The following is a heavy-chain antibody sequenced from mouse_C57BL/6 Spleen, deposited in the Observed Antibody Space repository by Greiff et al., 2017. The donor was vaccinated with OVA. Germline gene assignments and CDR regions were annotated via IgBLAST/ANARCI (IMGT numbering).Heavy chain of an antibody. CDR3: TRFLRRAWFAY. V-gene: IGHV5-9-1*02. J-gene: IGHJ3*01. CDR2: ISSGGDYI. CDR1: GFTFSSYA. Sequence: EVQVVESGAGLVKPGGSLKLSCAASGFTFSSYAMSWVSQTPGKRLEWVAYISSGGDYIYYAETVKGRFTISRDNARNTLYLQMSSLKSEDSDMYYCTRFLRRAWFAYWGQGTLVTVSA.